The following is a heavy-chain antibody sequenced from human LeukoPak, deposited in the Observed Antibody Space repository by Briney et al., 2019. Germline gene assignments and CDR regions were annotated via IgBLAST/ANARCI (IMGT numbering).Heavy chain of an antibody. CDR3: AKEMATIRAFDF. J-gene: IGHJ3*01. CDR1: GFTFSTYA. D-gene: IGHD5-24*01. V-gene: IGHV3-23*01. Sequence: GGSLRLSCAASGFTFSTYAMSWVRQAPGKGLEWVSVISGSGSSTYYADSVKGRFTISRYNSKNTLYLQMNSLRAEDTAVYYRAKEMATIRAFDFWGQGTMVTVSS. CDR2: ISGSGSST.